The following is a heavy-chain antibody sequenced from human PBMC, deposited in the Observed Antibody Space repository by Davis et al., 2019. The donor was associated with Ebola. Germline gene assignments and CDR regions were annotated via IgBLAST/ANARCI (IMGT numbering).Heavy chain of an antibody. CDR2: ISAYNGNT. CDR3: ARDLSGSYWSPPDY. J-gene: IGHJ4*02. Sequence: ASVKVSCKASGYTFTSYGISWVRQAPGQGLEWMGWISAYNGNTNYAQKLQGRVTMTTDTSTSTAYMELRSLRSEDTAVYYCARDLSGSYWSPPDYWGQGTLVTVSS. D-gene: IGHD1-26*01. V-gene: IGHV1-18*01. CDR1: GYTFTSYG.